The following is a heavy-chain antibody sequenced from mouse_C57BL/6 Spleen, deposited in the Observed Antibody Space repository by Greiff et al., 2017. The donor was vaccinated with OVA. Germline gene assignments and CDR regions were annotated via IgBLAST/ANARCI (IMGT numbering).Heavy chain of an antibody. J-gene: IGHJ4*01. V-gene: IGHV5-17*01. D-gene: IGHD2-10*01. CDR2: ISSGSSTI. CDR3: ARPYYGNCYAMDY. CDR1: GFTFSDYG. Sequence: EVKLMESGGGLVKPGGSLKLSCAASGFTFSDYGMHWVRQAPEKGLEWVAYISSGSSTIYYADTVKGRFTISRDNAKNTLFLQMTSLRSEDTAMYYCARPYYGNCYAMDYWGQGTSVTVSS.